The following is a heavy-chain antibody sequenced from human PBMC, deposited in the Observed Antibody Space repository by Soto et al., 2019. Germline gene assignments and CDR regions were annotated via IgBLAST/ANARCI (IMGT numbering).Heavy chain of an antibody. V-gene: IGHV1-69*01. Sequence: QVQLVQSGAGVKKPGSSVKVSCKASGGTFTSYAISWVRQAPGQGLEGMGGIIPIFGTANYAQKFQGRVTITADESTSTAYMELSSQRSEDTAVYYYARGSGVNYYDRGGPIGGCAFDIWGQGTMVTVSS. CDR2: IIPIFGTA. CDR1: GGTFTSYA. CDR3: ARGSGVNYYDRGGPIGGCAFDI. D-gene: IGHD3-22*01. J-gene: IGHJ3*02.